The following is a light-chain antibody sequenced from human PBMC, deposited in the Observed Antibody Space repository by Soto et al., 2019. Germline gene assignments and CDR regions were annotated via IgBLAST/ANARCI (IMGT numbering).Light chain of an antibody. J-gene: IGKJ5*01. CDR2: DAS. CDR3: QQFNNYPFT. V-gene: IGKV1D-13*01. CDR1: QGISSA. Sequence: AIHLTHSPSSLSAAVLDRVTITCLAIQGISSALAWYQQKPGKAPKLLIYDASSFESGVPSRFSGSGSGTDFTLTIISLQPEDFSTYYCQQFNNYPFTFGQGTRLEIK.